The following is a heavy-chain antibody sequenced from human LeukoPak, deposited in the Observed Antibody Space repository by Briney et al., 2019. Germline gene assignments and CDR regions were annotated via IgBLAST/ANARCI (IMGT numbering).Heavy chain of an antibody. CDR1: GYTFTGYY. J-gene: IGHJ5*02. D-gene: IGHD4-23*01. CDR2: INPSGGST. CDR3: ARDNSVEDTAWWFDP. Sequence: ASVKVSCKASGYTFTGYYMHWVRQAPGQGLEWMGIINPSGGSTSYAQKFQGRVTMTRDMSTSTDYMELSSLRSEDTAVYYCARDNSVEDTAWWFDPWGQGTLVTVSS. V-gene: IGHV1-46*01.